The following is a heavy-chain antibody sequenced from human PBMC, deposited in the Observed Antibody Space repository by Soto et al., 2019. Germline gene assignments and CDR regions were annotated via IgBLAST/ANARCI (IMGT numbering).Heavy chain of an antibody. D-gene: IGHD5-12*01. V-gene: IGHV4-30-2*06. Sequence: TLSLTFTVSGASISYGGFSWSWIRQSPGKGLEWIGYISHLESTYFHPSFKSRLTMSIDRTRNQFSLKLSSVTAADMAVYYCARGGGYDSFDYWGQGVLVTVSS. CDR2: ISHLEST. CDR3: ARGGGYDSFDY. J-gene: IGHJ4*02. CDR1: GASISYGGFS.